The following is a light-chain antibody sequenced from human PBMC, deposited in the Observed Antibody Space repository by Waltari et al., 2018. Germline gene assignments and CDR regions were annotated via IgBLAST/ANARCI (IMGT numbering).Light chain of an antibody. V-gene: IGLV2-14*01. Sequence: QSALTQPASVSGSPGQSITIPCTGPSSHVGCSNHFTWYQQHPGKAPKLMIYDVSKRPSGVSNRFSGSKSGNTASLTISGLQAEDEADYYCSSYTSSSTWVFGGGTKLTVL. CDR3: SSYTSSSTWV. CDR1: SSHVGCSNH. J-gene: IGLJ3*02. CDR2: DVS.